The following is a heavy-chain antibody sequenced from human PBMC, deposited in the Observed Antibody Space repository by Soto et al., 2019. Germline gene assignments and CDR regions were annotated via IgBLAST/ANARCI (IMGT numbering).Heavy chain of an antibody. Sequence: QVQLQESGPGLVRPSQTLSLTCTVSGDSINSVDHYWIWIRQPPGKGLEWMGYIYHSGSTHYNPSPNSRPNISIDTSTNRFSLNLTSVTAAATAVYFCARLRWETENNWFDPWGQGALVTVSS. J-gene: IGHJ5*02. CDR3: ARLRWETENNWFDP. D-gene: IGHD1-26*01. CDR2: IYHSGST. V-gene: IGHV4-30-4*01. CDR1: GDSINSVDHY.